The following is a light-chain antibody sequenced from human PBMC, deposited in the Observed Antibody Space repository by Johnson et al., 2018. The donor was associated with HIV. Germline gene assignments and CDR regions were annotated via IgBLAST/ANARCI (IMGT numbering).Light chain of an antibody. J-gene: IGLJ1*01. CDR3: GTWDRSLSAGGV. CDR2: EDT. Sequence: QSVLTQPPSVSAAPGQKVSISCSGRSSNIGDNYVSWYQQVPGTAPKLLIYEDTKRPSGIPDRFSGYKSGTSATLGITGLQTGDEGDYYCGTWDRSLSAGGVFGTGTKVTVL. CDR1: SSNIGDNY. V-gene: IGLV1-51*02.